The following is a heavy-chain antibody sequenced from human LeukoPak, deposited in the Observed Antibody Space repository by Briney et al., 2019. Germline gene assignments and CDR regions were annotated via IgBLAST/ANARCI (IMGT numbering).Heavy chain of an antibody. D-gene: IGHD3-10*01. J-gene: IGHJ4*02. V-gene: IGHV3-23*01. CDR3: AKDPQWFGEYRFDY. CDR2: ISGSGGST. CDR1: GFTFSTFA. Sequence: PGGSLRLSCAASGFTFSTFAMIWVRQPPGKGLEWVSAISGSGGSTYYADSVKGRFTISRDNSKNTLYLQMNSLRAEDTAVYYCAKDPQWFGEYRFDYWGQGTLVTVSS.